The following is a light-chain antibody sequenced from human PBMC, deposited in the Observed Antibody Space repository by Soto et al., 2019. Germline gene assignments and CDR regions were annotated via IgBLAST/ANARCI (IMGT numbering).Light chain of an antibody. J-gene: IGKJ2*01. CDR3: QQSYSTPPDT. Sequence: DIQMTQSPSSLSASVGDRVTITCRASQSISKYLNWYQQKPGQAPNLLIYAASTLQSGVPSRFXGSGSGTDFTLTIRSLQPEDFATYYCQQSYSTPPDTFGQGTKLEIK. CDR2: AAS. CDR1: QSISKY. V-gene: IGKV1-39*01.